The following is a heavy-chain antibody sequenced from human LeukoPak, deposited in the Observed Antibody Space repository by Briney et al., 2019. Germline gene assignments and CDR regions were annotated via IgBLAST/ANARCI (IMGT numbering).Heavy chain of an antibody. CDR2: ISYDGSNK. D-gene: IGHD2-15*01. CDR1: GFTFSSYA. Sequence: GRSLRLSCAASGFTFSSYAMHWVCQAPGKGLEWVAVISYDGSNKYYADSVKGRFTISRDNSKNTLYLQMNSLRAEDTAVYYCAKGSESCSGGSCYSWAGDYYYYGMDVWGQGTTVTVSS. V-gene: IGHV3-30*04. CDR3: AKGSESCSGGSCYSWAGDYYYYGMDV. J-gene: IGHJ6*02.